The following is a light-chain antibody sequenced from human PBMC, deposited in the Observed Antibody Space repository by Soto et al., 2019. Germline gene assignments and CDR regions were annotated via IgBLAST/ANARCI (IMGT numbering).Light chain of an antibody. CDR3: QQYHDYPT. CDR1: QSVSSW. V-gene: IGKV1-5*01. J-gene: IGKJ1*01. Sequence: DIQMTQSPSTLSASVGDRVTITYRASQSVSSWLAWYHQKPGKAPHLLIYGASDLETGAPSRFSGRGSGTEFTLTISSLQPDDFGTYYCQQYHDYPTFGQGTRVEV. CDR2: GAS.